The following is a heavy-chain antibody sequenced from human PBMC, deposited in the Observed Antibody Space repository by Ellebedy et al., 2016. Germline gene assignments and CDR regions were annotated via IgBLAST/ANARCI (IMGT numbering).Heavy chain of an antibody. CDR1: GFTFSSYG. D-gene: IGHD6-6*01. V-gene: IGHV4-34*08. CDR3: LFSYSISSHGFNP. Sequence: ESLKISXAASGFTFSSYGMHWVRQPPGMGLEWIGEITHGGSTNYNPSLKSRASISVDTSKSQFSLKLTSVTAADTAIYYCLFSYSISSHGFNPWGQGSPVTVSS. J-gene: IGHJ5*02. CDR2: ITHGGST.